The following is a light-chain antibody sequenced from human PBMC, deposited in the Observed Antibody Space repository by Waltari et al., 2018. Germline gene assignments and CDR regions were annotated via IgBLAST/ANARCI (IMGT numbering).Light chain of an antibody. V-gene: IGKV3-11*01. CDR3: QQRGRS. CDR2: DGS. CDR1: QRISSF. J-gene: IGKJ2*01. Sequence: IVLTQSPATLSLSPGERATLSCRASQRISSFLAWYQQKPGQAPRLLIFDGSNRATGIPARFSGSGSGTDFTLTISSLEPEDFAVYFCQQRGRSFGQGTKLEI.